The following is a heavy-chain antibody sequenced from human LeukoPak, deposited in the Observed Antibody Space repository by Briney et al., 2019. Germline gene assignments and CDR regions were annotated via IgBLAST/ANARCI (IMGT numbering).Heavy chain of an antibody. Sequence: SETLSLTCAVYGGSFSGYYWSWIRQPPGKGLEWIGEINHSGSTNYNPSLKSRVTISVDTFKNQFSLKLSSVTAADTAVYYCAREKATVTYYYYYYYMDVWGKGTTVTVSS. J-gene: IGHJ6*03. V-gene: IGHV4-34*01. CDR3: AREKATVTYYYYYYYMDV. CDR2: INHSGST. D-gene: IGHD4-17*01. CDR1: GGSFSGYY.